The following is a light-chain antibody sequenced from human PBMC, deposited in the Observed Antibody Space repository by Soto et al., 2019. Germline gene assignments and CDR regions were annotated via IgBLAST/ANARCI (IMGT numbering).Light chain of an antibody. CDR2: TAS. Sequence: MQITQSPSSLSASVGDRVTITCRASQSIVRNLNWYQQKPGKAPELLIYTASNLESGVPSRFSGSGSGTDFALTISSLQPEDSAVYYCQQSHSSPLSFGGGTKVDIK. CDR3: QQSHSSPLS. CDR1: QSIVRN. J-gene: IGKJ4*01. V-gene: IGKV1-39*01.